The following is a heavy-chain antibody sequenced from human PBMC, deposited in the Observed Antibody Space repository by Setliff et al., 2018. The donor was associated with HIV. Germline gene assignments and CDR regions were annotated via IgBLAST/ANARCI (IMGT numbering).Heavy chain of an antibody. CDR2: ITSSSSYI. CDR3: ARDGRFASGAKFDAFDI. D-gene: IGHD3-16*01. V-gene: IGHV3-21*06. Sequence: GGSLRLSCAASGFTFSSYSMNWVRQAPGKGLEWVSSITSSSSYIYYADSVEGRFTISRDNAKSSLFLQMNSLRADDTAVYYCARDGRFASGAKFDAFDIWGQGTMVTVSS. J-gene: IGHJ3*02. CDR1: GFTFSSYS.